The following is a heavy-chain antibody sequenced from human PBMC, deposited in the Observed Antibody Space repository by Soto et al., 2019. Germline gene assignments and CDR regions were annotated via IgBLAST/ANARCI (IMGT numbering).Heavy chain of an antibody. Sequence: QVQLQESGPGLVKPSQTLSLTCTVSGGSISSGGYYWSWIRQHPGKGLEWIGYIYYSGSTYYNPSLKIRVTIAVDTYKNQFSLKLSSVTAADTDVYYCARSPEATVTAFDYWGQGTLVTVSS. V-gene: IGHV4-31*03. D-gene: IGHD4-17*01. CDR3: ARSPEATVTAFDY. J-gene: IGHJ4*02. CDR1: GGSISSGGYY. CDR2: IYYSGST.